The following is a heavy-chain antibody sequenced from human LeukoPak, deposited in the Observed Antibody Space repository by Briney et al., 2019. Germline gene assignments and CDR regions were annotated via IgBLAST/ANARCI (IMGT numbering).Heavy chain of an antibody. J-gene: IGHJ6*02. D-gene: IGHD2-15*01. Sequence: TGGSLRLSCAASGFTFSSYGMSWVRQAPGKGLEWVSSISSSSTYIYYADSVKGRFTISRDNAKNSLYLQMNSLRVEDTAVYYCARVGCSGGRCPGYGMDVWGQGTTVTVSS. V-gene: IGHV3-21*01. CDR3: ARVGCSGGRCPGYGMDV. CDR2: ISSSSTYI. CDR1: GFTFSSYG.